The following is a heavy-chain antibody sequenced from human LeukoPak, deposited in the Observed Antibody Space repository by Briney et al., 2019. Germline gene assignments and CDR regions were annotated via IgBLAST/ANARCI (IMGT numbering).Heavy chain of an antibody. Sequence: PGGSLRLSCAASGFTFSSYSMNWVRQAPGKGLEWVSSISSSSSYIYYADSVKGRFTISRDNSKNTLYLQMNSLRAEDTAVYYCAKDGYYYDSSGSDYWGQGTLVTVSS. D-gene: IGHD3-22*01. CDR2: ISSSSSYI. V-gene: IGHV3-21*04. CDR3: AKDGYYYDSSGSDY. CDR1: GFTFSSYS. J-gene: IGHJ4*02.